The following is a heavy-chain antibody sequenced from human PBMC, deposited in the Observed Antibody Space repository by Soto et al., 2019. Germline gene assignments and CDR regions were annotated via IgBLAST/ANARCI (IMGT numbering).Heavy chain of an antibody. V-gene: IGHV4-34*01. Sequence: XETLSLTCAVYGGFLSESYWAWIRQPPGKGLEWIGEINHVGGTNYNPSLKSRVTMSVDTSQNQFSLRLISVTAADTAMYFCVRIRYQLPSSVLWLDPWGQGTPVTVSS. CDR1: GGFLSESY. J-gene: IGHJ5*02. D-gene: IGHD3-16*01. CDR2: INHVGGT. CDR3: VRIRYQLPSSVLWLDP.